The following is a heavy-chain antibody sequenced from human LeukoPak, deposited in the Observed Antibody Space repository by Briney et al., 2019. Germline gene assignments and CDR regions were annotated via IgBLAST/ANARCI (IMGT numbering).Heavy chain of an antibody. CDR1: GGSISSYY. J-gene: IGHJ3*02. CDR2: IYYSGST. V-gene: IGHV4-59*01. Sequence: SETLSLTCTVSGGSISSYYWSWIRQPPGKGLEWIGYIYYSGSTNYNPSLKSRVTISVDTSKNQFSPKLSSVTAADTAVYYCARDLEDDYVWGSYRHLPYAFDIWGQGTMVTVSS. CDR3: ARDLEDDYVWGSYRHLPYAFDI. D-gene: IGHD3-16*02.